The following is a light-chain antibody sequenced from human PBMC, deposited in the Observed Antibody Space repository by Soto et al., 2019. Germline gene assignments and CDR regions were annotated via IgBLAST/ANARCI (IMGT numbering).Light chain of an antibody. Sequence: QSVLTQPPSASGTPGQRITISCSGSPSNIGSNSVSWCQQFPGKAPKLIIYEVTNRPSGVSDRFSGSKSGNTASLTISGLQAEDEADYYCSSYTTINTFVFGTGTKVTVL. CDR1: PSNIGSNS. V-gene: IGLV2-14*01. CDR2: EVT. CDR3: SSYTTINTFV. J-gene: IGLJ1*01.